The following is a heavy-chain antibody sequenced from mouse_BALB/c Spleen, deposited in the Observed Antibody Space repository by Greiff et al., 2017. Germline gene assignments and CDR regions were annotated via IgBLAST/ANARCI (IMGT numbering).Heavy chain of an antibody. D-gene: IGHD2-1*01. J-gene: IGHJ4*01. V-gene: IGHV3-6*02. CDR2: ISYDGSN. Sequence: EVQLQESGPGLVKPSQSLSLTCSVTGYSITSGYYWNWIRQLPGNKLEWMGYISYDGSNNYNPSLKNRISITRDTSKNQFFLKLNSVTTEDTATYYCARGGNYYAMDYWGQGTSVTVSS. CDR1: GYSITSGYY. CDR3: ARGGNYYAMDY.